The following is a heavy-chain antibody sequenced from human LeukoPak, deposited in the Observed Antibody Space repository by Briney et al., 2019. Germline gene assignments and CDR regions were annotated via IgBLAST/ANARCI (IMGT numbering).Heavy chain of an antibody. J-gene: IGHJ4*02. D-gene: IGHD1-26*01. CDR3: TTALRWERPELDY. CDR1: GFPFSKAW. Sequence: PGGSLPPSCASSGFPFSKAWMTWVRRAPGKGRGWVGRIKSKTDGVTTDNAAPVTGRSTISSDDSNNTLDLQMNSLKTDDTAVYYCTTALRWERPELDYWGQGTLVTVSS. CDR2: IKSKTDGVTT. V-gene: IGHV3-15*01.